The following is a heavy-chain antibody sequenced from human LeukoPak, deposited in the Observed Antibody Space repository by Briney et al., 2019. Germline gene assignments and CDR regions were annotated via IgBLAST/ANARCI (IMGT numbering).Heavy chain of an antibody. CDR2: TNWNGGNT. J-gene: IGHJ5*02. Sequence: GGSLRLSCAASGFTFSSYAMSWVRQAPGKGLEWVSGTNWNGGNTDYADSVKGRFTISRDNAKNSLYLQMNSLRAEDTALYHCARDGRRGWFTDSWGQGTLVTVSS. CDR1: GFTFSSYA. CDR3: ARDGRRGWFTDS. V-gene: IGHV3-20*01. D-gene: IGHD6-19*01.